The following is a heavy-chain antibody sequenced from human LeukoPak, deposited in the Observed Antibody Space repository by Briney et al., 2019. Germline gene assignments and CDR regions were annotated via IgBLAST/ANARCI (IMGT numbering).Heavy chain of an antibody. V-gene: IGHV3-11*04. CDR3: ARDSRYSCTSDY. CDR2: ISSSGSTI. CDR1: GFTFSDYY. J-gene: IGHJ4*02. Sequence: GGSLRLSCAASGFTFSDYYMSWIRQAPGKWLEWVSYISSSGSTIYYADSVKGRFTISRDNAKNSLYLQMNSLRAEATAVYYCARDSRYSCTSDYWGQGTLVSVSS. D-gene: IGHD2-2*02.